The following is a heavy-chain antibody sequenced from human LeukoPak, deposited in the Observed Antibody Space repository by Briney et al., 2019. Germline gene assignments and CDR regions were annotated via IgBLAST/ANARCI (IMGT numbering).Heavy chain of an antibody. J-gene: IGHJ6*03. Sequence: PSETLSLTCTVSGGSISSSSYYWGWIRQPPGKGLEWIGSIYYSGSTYYNPSLKSRVTISVDTSKNQFSLTLSSVTAADTAVYYCARYYDSSGWPYNYYYYMDVWGKGTTVTVSS. CDR2: IYYSGST. V-gene: IGHV4-39*01. CDR3: ARYYDSSGWPYNYYYYMDV. D-gene: IGHD3-22*01. CDR1: GGSISSSSYY.